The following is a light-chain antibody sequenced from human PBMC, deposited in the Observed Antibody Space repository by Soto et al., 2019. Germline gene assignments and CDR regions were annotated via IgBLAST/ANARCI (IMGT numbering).Light chain of an antibody. CDR3: SSYAGNKYV. Sequence: QSALTQPPSASGSPGQSVTISCTGTSSDVGGYNYVSWYQQHPGKAPKLMIYEVSKRPSGVPDRFSGSKSGNTASLTVSGLQGEDEAEYYCSSYAGNKYVFGTGTKVTVL. CDR2: EVS. CDR1: SSDVGGYNY. V-gene: IGLV2-8*01. J-gene: IGLJ1*01.